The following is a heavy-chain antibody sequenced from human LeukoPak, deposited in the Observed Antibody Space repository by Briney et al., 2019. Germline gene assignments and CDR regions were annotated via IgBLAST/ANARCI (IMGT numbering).Heavy chain of an antibody. CDR1: GFTFNNSW. J-gene: IGHJ4*02. CDR3: TIGVELLTY. V-gene: IGHV3-7*01. CDR2: IKQDGSEK. D-gene: IGHD1-7*01. Sequence: RGSLRLSCEASGFTFNNSWMSCVRPAPGERLEWVANIKQDGSEKYYVDSVKGRFTNSRENAKTSLYLQMNSLRVEDTTVYYCTIGVELLTYWGEGTLVTVSS.